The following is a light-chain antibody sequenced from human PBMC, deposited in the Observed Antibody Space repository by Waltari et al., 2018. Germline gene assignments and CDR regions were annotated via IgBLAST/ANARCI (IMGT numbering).Light chain of an antibody. CDR3: SSSTSTSTLA. Sequence: QSALTQPASVSGSPGQSINTSCTGTSSDVGGYNYVSWYQQHPGKAPKLMIYDVSNRPSGVSNRFSGSKSGNTASLTISGLQAEDEADYYCSSSTSTSTLAFGGGTKLTVL. V-gene: IGLV2-14*03. CDR2: DVS. J-gene: IGLJ2*01. CDR1: SSDVGGYNY.